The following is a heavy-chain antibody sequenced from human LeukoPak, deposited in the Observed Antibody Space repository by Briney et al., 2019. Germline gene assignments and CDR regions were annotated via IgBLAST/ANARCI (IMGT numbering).Heavy chain of an antibody. CDR2: ISYDGSNK. CDR3: AKSGPGGLYCGGDCSPSDYYFDY. V-gene: IGHV3-30*18. J-gene: IGHJ4*02. Sequence: GGSLRLSCAVSGFTVSSYGMHWVRQAPGKGLEWVAVISYDGSNKYYADSVKGRFTISRDNSKNTLYLQMNSLRAEDTAVYYCAKSGPGGLYCGGDCSPSDYYFDYWGQGTLVTVSS. CDR1: GFTVSSYG. D-gene: IGHD2-21*02.